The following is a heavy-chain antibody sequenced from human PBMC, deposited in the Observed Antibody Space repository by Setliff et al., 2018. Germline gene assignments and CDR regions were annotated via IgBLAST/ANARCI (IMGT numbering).Heavy chain of an antibody. CDR1: GFTFRGFA. CDR3: VRDSNNWNDLDY. V-gene: IGHV3-30*02. Sequence: QPGGSLRLSCAASGFTFRGFAMHWVRQAPGKGLEWVAFIRHDESDIYYTNSVKGRFTVSRDNSKNTLYLQMNILRPEDTALYYCVRDSNNWNDLDYWGHGTLVTVSS. J-gene: IGHJ4*01. CDR2: IRHDESDI. D-gene: IGHD1-20*01.